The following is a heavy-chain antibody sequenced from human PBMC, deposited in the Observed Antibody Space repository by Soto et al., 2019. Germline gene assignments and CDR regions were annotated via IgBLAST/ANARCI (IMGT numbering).Heavy chain of an antibody. CDR1: GGSISSYY. Sequence: TSETLSLTCTVSGGSISSYYWSWIRQPPGKGLEWIGYIYYSGSTNYNPSLKSRVTISVDTSKNQFSLKLSSVTAADTAVYYCASSGPIMDQLLVGLAFDIWGQGTMVTVSS. CDR3: ASSGPIMDQLLVGLAFDI. CDR2: IYYSGST. V-gene: IGHV4-59*01. J-gene: IGHJ3*02. D-gene: IGHD2-2*01.